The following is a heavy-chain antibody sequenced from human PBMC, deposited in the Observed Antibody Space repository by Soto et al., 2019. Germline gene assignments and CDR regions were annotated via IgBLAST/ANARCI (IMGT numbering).Heavy chain of an antibody. CDR1: GFTFSSYG. CDR3: ARDQRDDIVVVPAAMHYYYYMDV. V-gene: IGHV3-30*03. D-gene: IGHD2-2*01. Sequence: GGSLRLSCAASGFTFSSYGMHWVRQAPGKGLEWVAVISYDGSNKYYADSVKGRFTISRDNAKNTLYLQMNSLRAEDTAVYYCARDQRDDIVVVPAAMHYYYYMDVWGKGTTVTVSS. CDR2: ISYDGSNK. J-gene: IGHJ6*03.